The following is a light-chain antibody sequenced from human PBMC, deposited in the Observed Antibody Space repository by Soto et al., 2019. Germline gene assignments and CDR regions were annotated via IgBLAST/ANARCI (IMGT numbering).Light chain of an antibody. J-gene: IGKJ1*01. CDR1: QSVLYSSNNKNY. V-gene: IGKV4-1*01. CDR3: QQYYSTSWT. Sequence: DIVMTQSPDSLAVSLGERATINCKSSQSVLYSSNNKNYLAWYQQKPGRPPKLLIYWASTRESGVPDRFSGSGSGTEFTLTISSLQAEDVAVYFCQQYYSTSWTFGQGTKVEIK. CDR2: WAS.